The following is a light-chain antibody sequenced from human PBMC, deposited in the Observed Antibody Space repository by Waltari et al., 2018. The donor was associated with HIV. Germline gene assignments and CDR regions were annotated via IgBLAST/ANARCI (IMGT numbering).Light chain of an antibody. Sequence: EIVMTQSPATLSVSPGGRATVSCRAKQSVCSSLVWYQLKPGQAPMLLIFAASTRATGIPATFSGSGSGTEFNLTINSQQSEDFAVYYCQQYKALPRTFGQGTKVEVK. V-gene: IGKV3-15*01. J-gene: IGKJ1*01. CDR3: QQYKALPRT. CDR2: AAS. CDR1: QSVCSS.